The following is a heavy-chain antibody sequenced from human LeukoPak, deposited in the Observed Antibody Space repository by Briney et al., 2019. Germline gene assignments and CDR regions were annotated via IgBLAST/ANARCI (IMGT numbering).Heavy chain of an antibody. V-gene: IGHV1-24*01. Sequence: ASVKDSCKVSGYTLPELFMHSVRPATGKGVAGVGGFDPEDGETIYAQKFQGRVTMTKDTSTGTAYRELSSLRSEDTAVYYWATVSYYREGMDVWGKGTTVTVSS. J-gene: IGHJ6*04. CDR3: ATVSYYREGMDV. CDR1: GYTLPELF. CDR2: FDPEDGET. D-gene: IGHD1-14*01.